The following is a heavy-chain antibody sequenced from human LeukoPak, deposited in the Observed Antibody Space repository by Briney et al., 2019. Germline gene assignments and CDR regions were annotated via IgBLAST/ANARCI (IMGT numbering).Heavy chain of an antibody. CDR3: ASPPLGYCSTTSCRVDY. CDR1: GFTLSNYW. V-gene: IGHV3-7*01. D-gene: IGHD2-2*03. Sequence: GQSLRLSCAASGFTLSNYWMNWVRQAPGKGLEWVATIKQDGSDKYYVDSVKGRFTISRDNAKNSLYLQMNDRRAEDTAVYYCASPPLGYCSTTSCRVDYWGQGTLVTVSS. CDR2: IKQDGSDK. J-gene: IGHJ4*02.